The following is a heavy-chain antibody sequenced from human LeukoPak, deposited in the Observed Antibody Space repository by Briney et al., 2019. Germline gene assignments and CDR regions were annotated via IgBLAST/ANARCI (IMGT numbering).Heavy chain of an antibody. J-gene: IGHJ5*02. CDR3: ARLIKVAWFDP. Sequence: SETLSLTCSVAGYSISSGYYWGWIRPPPGKGLEWIESIYHSGTTYYNPSLKSRVTISVDTSKNQFSLKLSSVTAADTAVYYCARLIKVAWFDPWGQGTLVTVSS. CDR2: IYHSGTT. D-gene: IGHD2-15*01. V-gene: IGHV4-38-2*02. CDR1: GYSISSGYY.